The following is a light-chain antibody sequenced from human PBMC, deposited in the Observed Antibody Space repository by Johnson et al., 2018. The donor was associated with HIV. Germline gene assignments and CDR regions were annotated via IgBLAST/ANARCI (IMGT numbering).Light chain of an antibody. V-gene: IGLV1-51*02. CDR2: ENN. CDR3: GPWDSSLSAGTRYV. J-gene: IGLJ1*01. CDR1: SSNIGNNY. Sequence: QSVLTQPPSVSAAPGQKVTISCSGSSSNIGNNYVSWYQQLPGTAPKLLIYENNKRPSGIPDRFSGSKSGTSATLGITGLQTEDEADYFCGPWDSSLSAGTRYVFGTGTKVTVL.